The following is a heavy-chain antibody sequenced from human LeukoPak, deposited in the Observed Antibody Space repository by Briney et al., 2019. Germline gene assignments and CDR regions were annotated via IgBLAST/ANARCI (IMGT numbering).Heavy chain of an antibody. D-gene: IGHD3-22*01. CDR2: INHSGST. CDR3: ARLLYDSSGYYSALDY. J-gene: IGHJ4*02. Sequence: SETLSLTCAVYGGSFSGYYWSWIRQPPGKGLEWIGEINHSGSTNYNPSLKSRVTISVDTSKNQFSLKLSSVTAADTAVYYCARLLYDSSGYYSALDYWGQGTLVTVSS. CDR1: GGSFSGYY. V-gene: IGHV4-34*01.